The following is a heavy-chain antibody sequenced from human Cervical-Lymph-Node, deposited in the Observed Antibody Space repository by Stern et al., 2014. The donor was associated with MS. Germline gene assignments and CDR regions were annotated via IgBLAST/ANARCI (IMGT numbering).Heavy chain of an antibody. J-gene: IGHJ5*02. V-gene: IGHV1-69*09. Sequence: VQLVESGAEVKKPGSSVNVSCKASGGTLSSNVISWVRQAAGHGLEWMGMIIPSVGIAEYAQKFQGRLIITADKSTRTNYMDLSSLRSEDTAFYYCARLAPHLYYYYDGGGYYSWFDTWGQGTLVTVSS. CDR1: GGTLSSNV. D-gene: IGHD3-22*01. CDR2: IIPSVGIA. CDR3: ARLAPHLYYYYDGGGYYSWFDT.